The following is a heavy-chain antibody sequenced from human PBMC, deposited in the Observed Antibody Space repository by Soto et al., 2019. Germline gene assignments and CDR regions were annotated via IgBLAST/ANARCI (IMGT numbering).Heavy chain of an antibody. CDR3: ARGGNRLVPLHY. CDR1: GGSFSGYY. J-gene: IGHJ4*02. D-gene: IGHD2-8*01. CDR2: INHSGST. V-gene: IGHV4-34*01. Sequence: SETLSLTCAVYGGSFSGYYWSWFRQPPGKGLEWIGEINHSGSTNYNPSLKSRVTISVDTSKNQFSLKLSSVTAADTAVYYCARGGNRLVPLHYWGQGTLVTVSS.